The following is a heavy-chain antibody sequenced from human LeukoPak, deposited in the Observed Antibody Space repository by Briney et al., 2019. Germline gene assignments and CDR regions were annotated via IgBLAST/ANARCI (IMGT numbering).Heavy chain of an antibody. J-gene: IGHJ4*02. V-gene: IGHV1-18*01. D-gene: IGHD3-22*01. Sequence: GSSVTVSRKASGYSFTSYGISWVRQAPGQGLEWMGWISLYNGDTNYAQKVQGRVTMPTDTSTNTAYMELWSLRSDDTAVYYCARSASGSGYYLPFAYWGQGTPVTVSS. CDR1: GYSFTSYG. CDR3: ARSASGSGYYLPFAY. CDR2: ISLYNGDT.